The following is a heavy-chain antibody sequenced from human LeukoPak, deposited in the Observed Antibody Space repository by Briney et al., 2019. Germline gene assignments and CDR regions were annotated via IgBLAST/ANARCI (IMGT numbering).Heavy chain of an antibody. D-gene: IGHD3-10*02. CDR3: AELGITMIGGV. CDR2: ISSSGSTI. Sequence: GGSLRLSCAVSGFTFDDYAMHWVRQVPGKGLEWVSYISSSGSTIYYADSVKGRFTTSRDNAKNSLYLQMNSLRAEDTAVYYCAELGITMIGGVWGKGTTVTISS. CDR1: GFTFDDYA. J-gene: IGHJ6*04. V-gene: IGHV3-48*03.